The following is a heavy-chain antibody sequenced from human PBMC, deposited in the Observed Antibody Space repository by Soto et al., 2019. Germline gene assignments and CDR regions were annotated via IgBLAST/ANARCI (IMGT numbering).Heavy chain of an antibody. CDR3: AKDRSLGYRSGGDWYYYYGMDV. Sequence: QVQLVESGGGVVQPGRSLRLSCAASGFTFSNFGMHWVRQAPGKGLEWVAVVSNDGSNGYYADSVKGRFTISRDNSKNTLYLQIHSLSAEDTAVYYCAKDRSLGYRSGGDWYYYYGMDVWGQGTTVSVSS. V-gene: IGHV3-30*18. CDR2: VSNDGSNG. CDR1: GFTFSNFG. D-gene: IGHD2-21*01. J-gene: IGHJ6*02.